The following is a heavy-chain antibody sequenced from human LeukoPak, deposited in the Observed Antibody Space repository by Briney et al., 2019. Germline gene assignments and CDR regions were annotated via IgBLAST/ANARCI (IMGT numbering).Heavy chain of an antibody. CDR2: INQDGSEK. CDR3: ARADFHYYDSSGYYGFDY. D-gene: IGHD3-22*01. V-gene: IGHV3-7*01. CDR1: GLNFHDYW. Sequence: GGSLRLSCAVSGLNFHDYWMTWVRQAPGKGLEWVANINQDGSEKNFVGSVEGRFNIYRDNAKNSVFLDMKSLRVEDTAVYYCARADFHYYDSSGYYGFDYWGQGTLVTVSS. J-gene: IGHJ4*02.